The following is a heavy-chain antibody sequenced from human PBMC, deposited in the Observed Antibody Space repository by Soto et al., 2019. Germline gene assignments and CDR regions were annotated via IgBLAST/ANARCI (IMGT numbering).Heavy chain of an antibody. CDR2: ISSSGSTI. V-gene: IGHV3-11*01. J-gene: IGHJ4*02. CDR3: ARLVFGVVTAVDY. CDR1: GFTFSDYY. D-gene: IGHD3-3*01. Sequence: PGGSLRLSCAASGFTFSDYYMSWIRQTPGKGLEWVSYISSSGSTIYYADSVKGRFTISRDNAKNSLYLQMNSLRAEDTAVYYCARLVFGVVTAVDYWGQGTLVTVSS.